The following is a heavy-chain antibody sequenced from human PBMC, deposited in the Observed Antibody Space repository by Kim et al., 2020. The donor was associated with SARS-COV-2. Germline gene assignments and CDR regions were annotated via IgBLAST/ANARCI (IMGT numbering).Heavy chain of an antibody. V-gene: IGHV3-15*01. Sequence: GTTDLAAPVKCRFTISRDDSKNTLYLLMNSLKTEDTAVYYCTTADRSILDYWGQGTLVTVSS. CDR2: GTT. CDR3: TTADRSILDY. D-gene: IGHD2-15*01. J-gene: IGHJ4*02.